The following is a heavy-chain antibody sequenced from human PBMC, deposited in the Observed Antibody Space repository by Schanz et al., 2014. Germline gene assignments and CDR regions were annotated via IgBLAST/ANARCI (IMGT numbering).Heavy chain of an antibody. Sequence: QVQLQESGPGLVKPSETLSLTCTVSGDSVNSNYWNWIRQSPGRGLEWIGYIYHSGSPIYNPSLQGRAPISIDTPKNQFPLKRESVTAADTAMYFCARQGDVYRLDYWGQGTLVTVTS. V-gene: IGHV4-59*08. CDR3: ARQGDVYRLDY. J-gene: IGHJ4*02. CDR2: IYHSGSP. D-gene: IGHD1-26*01. CDR1: GDSVNSNY.